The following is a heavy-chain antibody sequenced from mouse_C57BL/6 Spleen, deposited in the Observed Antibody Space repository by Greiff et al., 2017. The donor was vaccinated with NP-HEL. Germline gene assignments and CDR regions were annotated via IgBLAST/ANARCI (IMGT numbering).Heavy chain of an antibody. CDR3: ARRYDYDEAMDD. CDR1: GYTFTSYW. CDR2: IYPGSGST. Sequence: VQLQQPGAELVKPGASVKMSCKASGYTFTSYWITWVKQRPGQGLEWIGDIYPGSGSTNYNEKFKSKATLTVDTSSSTAYMQLSSLTSEDSAVYYCARRYDYDEAMDDWGQGTSVTVSS. V-gene: IGHV1-55*01. D-gene: IGHD2-4*01. J-gene: IGHJ4*01.